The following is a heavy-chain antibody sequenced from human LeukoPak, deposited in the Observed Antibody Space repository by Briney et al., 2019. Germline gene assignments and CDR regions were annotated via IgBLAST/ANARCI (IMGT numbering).Heavy chain of an antibody. V-gene: IGHV3-48*03. J-gene: IGHJ4*02. CDR3: ARDGSIAAAGGAFDY. CDR2: ISSSGSTI. D-gene: IGHD6-13*01. Sequence: GGSLRLSCAASGFTFSSYEMNWVRQAPGKGLEWVSYISSSGSTIYYADSVKGRFTISRDNAKKSLYLQMNSLRAEDTAVYYCARDGSIAAAGGAFDYWGQGTLVTVSS. CDR1: GFTFSSYE.